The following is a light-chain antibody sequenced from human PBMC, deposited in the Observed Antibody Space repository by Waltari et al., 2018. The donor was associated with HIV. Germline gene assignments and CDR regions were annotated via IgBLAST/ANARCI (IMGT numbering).Light chain of an antibody. CDR3: AVWDGSLSAWL. CDR2: RNN. J-gene: IGLJ3*02. CDR1: NSNIGNNF. Sequence: QSVLTQSPSTSASPGQRVTISCSGTNSNIGNNFVSWYQRLPGTAPKLLIFRNNQRPSGVPDRFSGSKSDTSASLVISVLRSEDEAEYFCAVWDGSLSAWLFGGGTKVAVL. V-gene: IGLV1-47*01.